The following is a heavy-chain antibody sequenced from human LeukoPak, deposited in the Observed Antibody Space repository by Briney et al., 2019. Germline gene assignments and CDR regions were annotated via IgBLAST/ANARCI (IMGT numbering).Heavy chain of an antibody. D-gene: IGHD3-16*01. V-gene: IGHV1-2*02. CDR3: ARVRYRLAETYIDY. Sequence: SVKVSCKASGYIFTGYYMHWVRQAPGQGLEWMGWINPNSGDTNYAQKFQGRVTMTRDTSISTAYMELSRLRSDDTAVYYCARVRYRLAETYIDYWGQGTLVTASS. CDR1: GYIFTGYY. J-gene: IGHJ4*02. CDR2: INPNSGDT.